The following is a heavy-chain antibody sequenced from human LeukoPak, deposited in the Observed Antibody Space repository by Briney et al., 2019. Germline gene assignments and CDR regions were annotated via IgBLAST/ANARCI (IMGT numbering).Heavy chain of an antibody. V-gene: IGHV3-66*01. CDR2: IYSGGST. J-gene: IGHJ3*02. Sequence: GGSLRLSCAASGFTVSSNYMSWVRQAPGKGLEWVSVIYSGGSTYYADSVKGRFTISRDNSKNTLYPQMNSLRAEDTAVYYCARYSNYGGVGAFDIWGQGTMVTVSS. CDR3: ARYSNYGGVGAFDI. CDR1: GFTVSSNY. D-gene: IGHD4-11*01.